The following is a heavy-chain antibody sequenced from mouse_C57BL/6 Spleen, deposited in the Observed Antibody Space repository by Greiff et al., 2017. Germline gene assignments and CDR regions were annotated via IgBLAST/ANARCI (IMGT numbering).Heavy chain of an antibody. CDR1: GYAFSSSW. Sequence: QVQLQQSGPELVKPGASVKISCKASGYAFSSSWMNWVKQRPGKGLEWIGRIYPGDGDTNYNGKFKGKATLTADKSSSTAYMQLSSLTSEDSAVXFCATEDYYGIYAMDYWGQGTSVTVSS. D-gene: IGHD1-1*01. V-gene: IGHV1-82*01. CDR2: IYPGDGDT. CDR3: ATEDYYGIYAMDY. J-gene: IGHJ4*01.